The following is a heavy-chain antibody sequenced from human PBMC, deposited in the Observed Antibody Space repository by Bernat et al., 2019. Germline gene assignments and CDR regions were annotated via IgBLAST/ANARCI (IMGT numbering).Heavy chain of an antibody. D-gene: IGHD4-11*01. CDR2: IWYDGSNK. Sequence: QVQLVESGGGVVQPGRSLRLSCAASGFTFSSYGMHWVRQAPGKGLEWVAVIWYDGSNKYYADSVKGRFTISRDNSKNTLYLQMNSLRAEDTAVYYCARNSMTNKWSAFDIWGQGTMVTVSS. CDR1: GFTFSSYG. V-gene: IGHV3-33*01. J-gene: IGHJ3*02. CDR3: ARNSMTNKWSAFDI.